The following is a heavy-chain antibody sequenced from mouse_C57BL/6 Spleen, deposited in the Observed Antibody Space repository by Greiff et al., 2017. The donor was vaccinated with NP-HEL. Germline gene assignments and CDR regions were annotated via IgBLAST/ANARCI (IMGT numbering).Heavy chain of an antibody. D-gene: IGHD3-1*01. Sequence: EVKLMESGGDLVKPGGSLKLSCAASGFTFSSYGMSWVRQTPDKRLEWVATISSGGSYTYYPDSVKGRFTISRDNAKNTLYLQMSSLKSEDTAMYYCARHGLRHWDFDYWGQGTTLTVSS. CDR3: ARHGLRHWDFDY. CDR1: GFTFSSYG. J-gene: IGHJ2*01. V-gene: IGHV5-6*01. CDR2: ISSGGSYT.